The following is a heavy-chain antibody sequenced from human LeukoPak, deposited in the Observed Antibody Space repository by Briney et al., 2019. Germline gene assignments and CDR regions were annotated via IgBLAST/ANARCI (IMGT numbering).Heavy chain of an antibody. CDR2: INHSGST. J-gene: IGHJ2*01. CDR3: ARDVGGYSYGYRPTELYWYFDL. D-gene: IGHD5-18*01. V-gene: IGHV4-34*01. CDR1: GGSFSGYY. Sequence: PSGTLSLTCAVYGGSFSGYYWSWIRQPPGKGLEWIGEINHSGSTNYTPSLKSRVTISVDTSKNQFSLKLSSVPAADTAVYYCARDVGGYSYGYRPTELYWYFDLWGRGTRVTVSS.